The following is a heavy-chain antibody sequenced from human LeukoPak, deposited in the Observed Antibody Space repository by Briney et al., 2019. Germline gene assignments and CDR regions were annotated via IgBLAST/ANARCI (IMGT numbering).Heavy chain of an antibody. D-gene: IGHD5-18*01. Sequence: ASVKVSCKASGYTFTGYYMHWVRRAPGQGLEWMGWINPNSGGTNYAQKFQGRVTMTRDTSISTAYMELSRLRSDDTAVYYCARTSGYSYGPNYYFDYWGQGTLVTVSS. CDR2: INPNSGGT. CDR3: ARTSGYSYGPNYYFDY. CDR1: GYTFTGYY. V-gene: IGHV1-2*02. J-gene: IGHJ4*02.